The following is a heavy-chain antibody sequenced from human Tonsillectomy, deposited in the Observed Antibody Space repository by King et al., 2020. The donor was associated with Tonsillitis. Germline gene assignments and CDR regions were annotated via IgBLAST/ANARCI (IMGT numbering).Heavy chain of an antibody. D-gene: IGHD3-22*01. J-gene: IGHJ2*01. CDR3: ARANHYYDSSGQDPWYFDL. CDR1: GYTFTSYY. V-gene: IGHV1-46*01. CDR2: INPSGGST. Sequence: VQLVESGAEVKKPGASVKVSCKASGYTFTSYYMHWVRQAPGQGLEWMGIINPSGGSTSYAQTFQGRVTMTRDTSTSTVYMELSSLRSEDTAVYYCARANHYYDSSGQDPWYFDLWGRGTLVTVSS.